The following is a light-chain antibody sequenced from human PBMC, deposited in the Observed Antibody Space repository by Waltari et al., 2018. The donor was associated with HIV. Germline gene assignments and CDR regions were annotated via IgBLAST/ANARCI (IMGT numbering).Light chain of an antibody. Sequence: QSVLTQPPSVSAAPGQKVTISCSARDSTIWRNSVSWYQQLPGAAPKLLIYDNNKRPSGIPDRFSGSKSGTSATLGITGLQTGDEADYYCGTWDSSLGGWVFGGGTKLAVL. J-gene: IGLJ3*02. V-gene: IGLV1-51*01. CDR1: DSTIWRNS. CDR3: GTWDSSLGGWV. CDR2: DNN.